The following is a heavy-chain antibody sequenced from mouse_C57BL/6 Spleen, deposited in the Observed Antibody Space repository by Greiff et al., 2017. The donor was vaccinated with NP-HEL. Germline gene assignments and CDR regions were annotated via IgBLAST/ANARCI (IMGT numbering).Heavy chain of an antibody. V-gene: IGHV1-66*01. CDR2: IYPASGNT. CDR3: ASNWAYYFDY. J-gene: IGHJ2*01. D-gene: IGHD4-1*01. Sequence: QVQLKQSGPELVKPGASVKISCKASGYSFTSYYIHWVKQRPGQGLEWIGWIYPASGNTKYNEKFKGKATLTADTSSSTAYMQLSSLTSEDSAVYYCASNWAYYFDYWGQGTTLTVSS. CDR1: GYSFTSYY.